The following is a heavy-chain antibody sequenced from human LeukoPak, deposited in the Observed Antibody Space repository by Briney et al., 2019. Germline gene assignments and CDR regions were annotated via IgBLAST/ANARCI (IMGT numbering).Heavy chain of an antibody. J-gene: IGHJ5*02. CDR3: ASLFSSGPLGGP. CDR1: GYTFTSYD. V-gene: IGHV1-8*01. D-gene: IGHD3-22*01. CDR2: MNPNSGNT. Sequence: ASVKVSCKASGYTFTSYDINWVRQATGQGLEWMGWMNPNSGNTGYAQKFQGRVTMTRDTSTSTVYMELSSLRSEGTAVYYCASLFSSGPLGGPWGQGTLVTVSS.